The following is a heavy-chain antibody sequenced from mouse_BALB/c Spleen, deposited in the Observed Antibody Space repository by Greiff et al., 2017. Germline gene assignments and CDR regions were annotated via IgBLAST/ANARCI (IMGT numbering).Heavy chain of an antibody. Sequence: VMLVESGPGLVAPSQSLSITCTVSGFSLTGYGVNWVRQPPGKGLEWLGMIWGDGSTDYNSALKSRLSISKDNSKSQVFLKMNSLQTDDTARYYCARDQGTTWGYFDVWGAGTTVTVSS. CDR1: GFSLTGYG. J-gene: IGHJ1*01. D-gene: IGHD1-1*01. CDR2: IWGDGST. V-gene: IGHV2-6-7*01. CDR3: ARDQGTTWGYFDV.